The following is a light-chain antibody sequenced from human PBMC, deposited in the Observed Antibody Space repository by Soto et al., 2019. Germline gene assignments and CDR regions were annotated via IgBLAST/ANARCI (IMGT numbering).Light chain of an antibody. CDR2: DAS. CDR3: QQYGFSPIS. J-gene: IGKJ5*01. V-gene: IGKV3-20*01. CDR1: PTVTNDY. Sequence: ILLTPAPGSLSLPPGPRLFLSWRDSPTVTNDYLAWYQQKDGLAPRLLIYDASTRATGIPDRFSGSGSGPEYTLTISRLEPEDFAVYSCQQYGFSPISFGQGTRLEIK.